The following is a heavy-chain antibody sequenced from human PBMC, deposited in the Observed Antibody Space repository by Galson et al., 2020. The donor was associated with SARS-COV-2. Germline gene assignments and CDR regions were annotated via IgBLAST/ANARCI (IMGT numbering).Heavy chain of an antibody. D-gene: IGHD3-22*01. Sequence: ASVKVSCKASGYTFTDYYVHWVRQAPGQGLEWMGWINPNNGAKNDAQNFKGRVTMTRDTSISTANVEMSRLTSDDTAVYYCARSISMIVLLNGPGIIWGQGTMVTVSS. CDR3: ARSISMIVLLNGPGII. V-gene: IGHV1-2*02. CDR1: GYTFTDYY. J-gene: IGHJ3*02. CDR2: INPNNGAK.